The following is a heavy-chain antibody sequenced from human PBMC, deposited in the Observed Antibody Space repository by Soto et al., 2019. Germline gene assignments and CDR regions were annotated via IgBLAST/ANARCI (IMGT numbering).Heavy chain of an antibody. Sequence: SAKVGCTASGETVSSYGIGWARQAPGQGLEWMGGIIPIFGTANYAQKFQGRVTITADESTSTAYMELSSLRSEDTAVYYCASPPSSNRYYYGMDVWGQGTTVTVSS. J-gene: IGHJ6*02. CDR2: IIPIFGTA. V-gene: IGHV1-69*13. D-gene: IGHD4-4*01. CDR1: GETVSSYG. CDR3: ASPPSSNRYYYGMDV.